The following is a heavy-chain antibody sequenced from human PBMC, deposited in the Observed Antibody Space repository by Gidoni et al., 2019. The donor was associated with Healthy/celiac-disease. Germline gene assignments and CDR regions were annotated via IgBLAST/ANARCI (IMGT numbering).Heavy chain of an antibody. CDR3: ARDKRGFDWIDNLGFDY. CDR1: GGSISSSNW. CDR2: IYHSGST. J-gene: IGHJ4*02. D-gene: IGHD3-9*01. V-gene: IGHV4-4*02. Sequence: QVQLQESGPGLVKPSGTLSLTCAGSGGSISSSNWWRSVRQPPGKGLEWMGEIYHSGSTNNNPSLKSRVTISVDKSKNQFSLKLSSVTAADTAVYYCARDKRGFDWIDNLGFDYWGQGTLVTVSS.